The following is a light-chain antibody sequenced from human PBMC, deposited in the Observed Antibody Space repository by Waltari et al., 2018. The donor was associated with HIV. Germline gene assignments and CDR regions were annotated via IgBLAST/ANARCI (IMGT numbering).Light chain of an antibody. Sequence: QSALTQPPSVSGSPGQSVTISCAGTNSDIGGYDRVSWYQQPPGTAPKLLIYEVTNRPSGVPGRFSASKSGTTASLTISGLQAGDEGDDYCSSYSATNTVVFGGGTKLTVL. CDR2: EVT. CDR1: NSDIGGYDR. V-gene: IGLV2-18*02. J-gene: IGLJ2*01. CDR3: SSYSATNTVV.